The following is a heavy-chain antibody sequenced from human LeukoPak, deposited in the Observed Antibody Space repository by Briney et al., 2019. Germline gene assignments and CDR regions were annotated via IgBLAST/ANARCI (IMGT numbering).Heavy chain of an antibody. CDR3: ARDYNLKDYYDSSGYSDY. J-gene: IGHJ4*02. D-gene: IGHD3-22*01. CDR2: IYSGGST. Sequence: GGSLRLSCAASGFTVSSNYMSWVRQAPGKGLEWVSVIYSGGSTYYADSVKGRFTISRDNSKNTLYLQMNSLRAEDTAVYYCARDYNLKDYYDSSGYSDYWGQGTLVTVSS. V-gene: IGHV3-53*01. CDR1: GFTVSSNY.